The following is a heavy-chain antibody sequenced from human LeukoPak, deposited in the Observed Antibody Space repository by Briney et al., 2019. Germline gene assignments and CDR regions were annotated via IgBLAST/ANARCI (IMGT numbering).Heavy chain of an antibody. CDR3: AGGRQDVTMIVVVMTAVSYYLDV. CDR1: GGSFSGYY. V-gene: IGHV4-34*01. CDR2: MNPSGST. J-gene: IGHJ6*03. D-gene: IGHD3-22*01. Sequence: SETLSLTCAVDGGSFSGYYWTWIRQTPGKGLEWSGEMNPSGSTNYNPSLKSRVTISVDTSKNQFSPKLSSVTAADTAVYYCAGGRQDVTMIVVVMTAVSYYLDVWGKGTTVTVS.